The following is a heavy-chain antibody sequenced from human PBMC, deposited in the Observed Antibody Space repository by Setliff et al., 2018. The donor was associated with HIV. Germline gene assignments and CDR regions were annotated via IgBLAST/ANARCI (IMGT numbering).Heavy chain of an antibody. Sequence: KPSETLSLTCTFSGGSISSGAYYWGWIRQPPGKGLGWIGSIYYSGRTYYNPSLKSRLTISVDTSKNHFSLTLNSVTAADTAVYYCARHPSYSSDHPPLYFDYWGQGTLVTVSS. D-gene: IGHD6-19*01. V-gene: IGHV4-39*01. J-gene: IGHJ4*02. CDR3: ARHPSYSSDHPPLYFDY. CDR1: GGSISSGAYY. CDR2: IYYSGRT.